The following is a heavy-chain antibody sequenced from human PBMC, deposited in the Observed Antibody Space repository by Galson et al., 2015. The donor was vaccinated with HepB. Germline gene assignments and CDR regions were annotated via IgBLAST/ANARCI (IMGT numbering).Heavy chain of an antibody. Sequence: QSGAEVKKPGESLRISCKGSGYNFITYWISWVRQMPGKGLEWMGRVDPSDSYTNDRPSFEGHVTVSVDKSINTAYLQWHSLKNSDSGMYFCTRGRYRSSSMFGEWGQGTLVTVSS. V-gene: IGHV5-10-1*01. D-gene: IGHD3-10*02. CDR2: VDPSDSYT. J-gene: IGHJ4*02. CDR1: GYNFITYW. CDR3: TRGRYRSSSMFGE.